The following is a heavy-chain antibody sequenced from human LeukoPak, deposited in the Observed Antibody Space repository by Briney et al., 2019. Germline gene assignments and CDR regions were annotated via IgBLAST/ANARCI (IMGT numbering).Heavy chain of an antibody. V-gene: IGHV1-8*01. D-gene: IGHD3-3*01. J-gene: IGHJ5*02. CDR1: GYTFTSYD. Sequence: ASVKVSCKASGYTFTSYDINWVRQAPGQGLEWMGWMNPNSGNTGYAQKFQGRVTMTRNTSISTAYMELSSLRSEDTAVYYCARNYVDYDFWSGYYNTWFDPWGQGTLVTVSS. CDR3: ARNYVDYDFWSGYYNTWFDP. CDR2: MNPNSGNT.